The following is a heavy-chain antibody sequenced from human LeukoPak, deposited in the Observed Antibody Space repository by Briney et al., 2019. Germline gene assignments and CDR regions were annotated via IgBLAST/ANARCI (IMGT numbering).Heavy chain of an antibody. Sequence: SETLSLTCTVSGGSISSYYWSWIRQPPGKGLEWIGYIYYSGSTNYNPSLKSRVTISVDTSKNQFSLKLSAVTAADTAVYYCARQTGSGLFILPGGQGTLVTVSS. CDR2: IYYSGST. V-gene: IGHV4-59*01. CDR1: GGSISSYY. D-gene: IGHD3/OR15-3a*01. J-gene: IGHJ4*02. CDR3: ARQTGSGLFILP.